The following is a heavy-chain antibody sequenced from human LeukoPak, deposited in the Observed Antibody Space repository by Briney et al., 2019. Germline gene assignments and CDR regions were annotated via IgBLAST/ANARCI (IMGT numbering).Heavy chain of an antibody. V-gene: IGHV1-18*01. CDR1: GYTFTSYG. CDR3: ARVPGYCSSTSCLNFDY. J-gene: IGHJ4*02. CDR2: ISAYNGNT. Sequence: GASVKVSCKASGYTFTSYGISWVRQAPGQGLEWMGWISAYNGNTNYAQKLQGRVTMTTDTSTSTAYMELRSLRSDDTAVYYCARVPGYCSSTSCLNFDYWGQGTLVTVSS. D-gene: IGHD2-2*01.